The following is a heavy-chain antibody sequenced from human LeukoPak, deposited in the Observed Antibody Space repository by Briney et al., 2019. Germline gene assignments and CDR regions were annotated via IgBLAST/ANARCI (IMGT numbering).Heavy chain of an antibody. CDR1: GFTVSSNY. J-gene: IGHJ4*02. Sequence: PGGSLRLSCAASGFTVSSNYMSWVRQAPGKGLEWVSVIYSGGSTYYADSVKGRFTISRDNSKNTLYHQMNSLRAEDTAVYYCARVLSGSSYDFWSGSNFDYWGQGTLVTVSS. CDR2: IYSGGST. V-gene: IGHV3-53*01. CDR3: ARVLSGSSYDFWSGSNFDY. D-gene: IGHD3-3*01.